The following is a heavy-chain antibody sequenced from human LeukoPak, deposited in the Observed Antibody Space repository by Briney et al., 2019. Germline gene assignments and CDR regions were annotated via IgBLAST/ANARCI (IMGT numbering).Heavy chain of an antibody. CDR3: AKGLGYDSSGYYSE. J-gene: IGHJ4*02. V-gene: IGHV3-23*01. CDR1: GFTFSSYA. Sequence: PGGSLRLSCAASGFTFSSYAMSWVRQAPGKGLKWVSAISGSGGSTYYADSVKGRFTISRDNSKNTLYLQMNSLRAEDTAVYYCAKGLGYDSSGYYSEWGQGTLVTVSS. CDR2: ISGSGGST. D-gene: IGHD3-22*01.